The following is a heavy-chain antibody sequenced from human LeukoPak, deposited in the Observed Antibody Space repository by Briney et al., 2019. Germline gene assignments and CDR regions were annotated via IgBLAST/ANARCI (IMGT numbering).Heavy chain of an antibody. J-gene: IGHJ4*02. CDR1: GGSISSGGYS. V-gene: IGHV4-30-2*01. Sequence: SETLSLTCAVSGGSISSGGYSWSWIRQPPGKGLEWIGYIYHSGSTYYNPSLKSRVTISVDRSKNQFSLKLSSVTAADTAVYYCATFGKGFDYWGQGTLVTISS. D-gene: IGHD2/OR15-2a*01. CDR2: IYHSGST. CDR3: ATFGKGFDY.